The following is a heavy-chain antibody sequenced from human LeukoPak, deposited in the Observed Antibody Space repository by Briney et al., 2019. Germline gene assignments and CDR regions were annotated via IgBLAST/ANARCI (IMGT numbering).Heavy chain of an antibody. CDR2: IWYDGTNK. CDR3: AKTPGYCSSTTCYHNWFDP. Sequence: PGRSLRLSCAASGFTFSSYGMHWVRQAPGKGLEWMAFIWYDGTNKYYADSVTGRFTISRDNSKNPLYLQMNSLRAEDTAVYYCAKTPGYCSSTTCYHNWFDPWGQGTLVTVSS. CDR1: GFTFSSYG. D-gene: IGHD2-2*03. V-gene: IGHV3-33*06. J-gene: IGHJ5*02.